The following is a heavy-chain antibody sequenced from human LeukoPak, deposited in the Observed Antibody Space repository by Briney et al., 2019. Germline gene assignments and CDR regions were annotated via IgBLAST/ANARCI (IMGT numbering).Heavy chain of an antibody. CDR1: GGSFSGYY. CDR3: ARYTANYGFDY. D-gene: IGHD4/OR15-4a*01. J-gene: IGHJ4*02. V-gene: IGHV4-34*01. CDR2: INHSGST. Sequence: SETLSLTCAVYGGSFSGYYWSWVRQPPGKGLEWIGEINHSGSTNYNPSLKSRVTISVDTSKNQFSLKLSSVTAADTAVYYCARYTANYGFDYWGQGTLATVSS.